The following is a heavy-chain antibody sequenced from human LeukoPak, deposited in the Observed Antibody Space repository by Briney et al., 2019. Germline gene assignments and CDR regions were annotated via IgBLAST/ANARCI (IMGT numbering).Heavy chain of an antibody. J-gene: IGHJ6*03. CDR1: GFTFSTYW. Sequence: GGSLRLSCAASGFTFSTYWMSWVRQAPGKGLEWVSSISSSSSYIYYADSVKGRFTISRDNAKNSLYLQMNSLRAEDTAVYYCARDSRPYDFWSGYYLYYYYYMDVWGKGTTVTVSS. D-gene: IGHD3-3*01. V-gene: IGHV3-21*01. CDR3: ARDSRPYDFWSGYYLYYYYYMDV. CDR2: ISSSSSYI.